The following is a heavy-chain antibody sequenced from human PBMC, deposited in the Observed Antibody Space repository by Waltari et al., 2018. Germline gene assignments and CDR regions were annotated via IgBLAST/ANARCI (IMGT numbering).Heavy chain of an antibody. CDR2: IYYSGST. CDR1: GGSISSSSYY. V-gene: IGHV4-39*01. Sequence: QLQLQESGPGLVKPSETLSLTCTVSGGSISSSSYYWGWIRQHPGKGLVWVGSIYYSGSTYYNPSLKSRVSISVDTSKNQFSLRLSSVTAADTAVYYCARHIYCSSTSCYSFDYWGQGTLVTVSS. D-gene: IGHD2-2*02. J-gene: IGHJ4*02. CDR3: ARHIYCSSTSCYSFDY.